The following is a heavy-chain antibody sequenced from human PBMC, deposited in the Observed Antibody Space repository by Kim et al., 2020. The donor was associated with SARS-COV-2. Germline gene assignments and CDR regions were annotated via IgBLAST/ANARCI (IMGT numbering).Heavy chain of an antibody. D-gene: IGHD3-9*01. Sequence: SETLSLTCAVYGGSFSGYYWSWIRQPPGKGLEWIGEINHSGSTNYNPSLKSRVTISVDTSKNQFSLKLSSVTAADTAVNYCARMHSYDILTGYYRHYFDYWGQGTLVTVSS. J-gene: IGHJ4*02. CDR3: ARMHSYDILTGYYRHYFDY. CDR2: INHSGST. CDR1: GGSFSGYY. V-gene: IGHV4-34*01.